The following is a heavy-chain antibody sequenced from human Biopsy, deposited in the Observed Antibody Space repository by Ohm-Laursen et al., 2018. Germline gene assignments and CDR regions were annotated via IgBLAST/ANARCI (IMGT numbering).Heavy chain of an antibody. CDR1: GYTFTGYY. CDR3: ARGGVDTAMVEN. Sequence: SVKVSCKASGYTFTGYYMHWVRQAPGQGLEWMGWINPNSGGPNYAQKFQGRVTMTRDTSISTAYMELSRLRSDDTAVYYCARGGVDTAMVENWGQGTLVTVSS. CDR2: INPNSGGP. J-gene: IGHJ4*02. V-gene: IGHV1-2*02. D-gene: IGHD5-18*01.